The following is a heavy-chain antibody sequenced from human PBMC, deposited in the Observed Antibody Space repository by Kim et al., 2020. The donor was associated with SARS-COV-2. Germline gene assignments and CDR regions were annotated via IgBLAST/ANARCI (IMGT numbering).Heavy chain of an antibody. Sequence: GGSLRLSCAASGFTFSSYDMHWVRQATGKGLEWVSAIGTAGDTYYPGSVKGRFTISRENAKNSLYLQMNSLRAGDTAVYYCARGGFEHERWHLWYYGMDVWGQGTTVTVSS. J-gene: IGHJ6*02. V-gene: IGHV3-13*01. D-gene: IGHD2-21*01. CDR3: ARGGFEHERWHLWYYGMDV. CDR1: GFTFSSYD. CDR2: IGTAGDT.